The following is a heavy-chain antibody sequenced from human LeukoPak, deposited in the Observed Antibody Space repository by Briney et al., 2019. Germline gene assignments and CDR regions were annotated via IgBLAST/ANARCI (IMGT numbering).Heavy chain of an antibody. J-gene: IGHJ4*02. D-gene: IGHD4-17*01. CDR3: ARTAPVTPYYFDY. CDR1: GYTFTVYY. Sequence: GASVKVSCKASGYTFTVYYMHWVRQAPGQGLEWMGWINPNSGGTNYAQKFQGGVTMTRDTSISTAYMELSRLRSDDTAVYYCARTAPVTPYYFDYWGQGTLVTVSS. V-gene: IGHV1-2*02. CDR2: INPNSGGT.